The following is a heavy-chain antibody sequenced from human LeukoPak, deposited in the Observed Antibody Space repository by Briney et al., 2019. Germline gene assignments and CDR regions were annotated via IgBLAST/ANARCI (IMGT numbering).Heavy chain of an antibody. Sequence: ASVKVSRKASGYTFTSDGISWVRQAPGQELEWMGWISAYNGNTNYAQKLQGRVTMTTDTSTSTAYMELRGLRSDDTAVYYCARDLRIAVADIPFLGYWGQGTLVTVSS. J-gene: IGHJ4*02. CDR3: ARDLRIAVADIPFLGY. CDR1: GYTFTSDG. D-gene: IGHD6-19*01. CDR2: ISAYNGNT. V-gene: IGHV1-18*01.